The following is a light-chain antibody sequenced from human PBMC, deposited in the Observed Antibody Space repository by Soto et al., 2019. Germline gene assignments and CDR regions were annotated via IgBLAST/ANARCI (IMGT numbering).Light chain of an antibody. CDR3: SPYAGSNTFV. Sequence: QSVLTQPPSASGSPGQSVTISCTGTSSDVGGYNFVSWYQHHPGKVPRLMIYEVNKRPSGVPDRFSGSKSGNTASLTVSGLQAEDEADYSCSPYAGSNTFVFGTGTKVTVL. CDR2: EVN. V-gene: IGLV2-8*01. J-gene: IGLJ1*01. CDR1: SSDVGGYNF.